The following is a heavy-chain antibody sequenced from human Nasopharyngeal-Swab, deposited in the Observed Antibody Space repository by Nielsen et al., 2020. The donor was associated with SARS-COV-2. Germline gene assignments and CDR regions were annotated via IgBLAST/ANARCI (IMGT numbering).Heavy chain of an antibody. D-gene: IGHD6-13*01. J-gene: IGHJ6*02. CDR2: ISSSSSYI. CDR1: GFTFSSFW. Sequence: GGSLRLSCVGTGFTFSSFWMNWVRQAPGKGLEWVSSISSSSSYIYYADSVKGRFTISRDNAKNSLYLQMNSLRAEDTAVYYCARDRIAAAGYYYYYGMDVWGQGTTVTVSS. CDR3: ARDRIAAAGYYYYYGMDV. V-gene: IGHV3-21*01.